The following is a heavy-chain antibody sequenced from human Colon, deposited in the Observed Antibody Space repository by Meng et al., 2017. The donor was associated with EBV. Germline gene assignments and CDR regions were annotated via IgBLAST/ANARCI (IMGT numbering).Heavy chain of an antibody. V-gene: IGHV4-4*02. CDR3: ARGGYYSFDY. CDR1: VGPISCFYG. Sequence: GPEVWTPSATLASACSGSVGPISCFYGWTGVRQSPGKGLEWIGEIYHSGSTNYNPSLKSRVTISVDKSKNQFSLKLTSVTAADTAVYYCARGGYYSFDYWGQRTLVTVSS. J-gene: IGHJ4*02. D-gene: IGHD5-18*01. CDR2: IYHSGST.